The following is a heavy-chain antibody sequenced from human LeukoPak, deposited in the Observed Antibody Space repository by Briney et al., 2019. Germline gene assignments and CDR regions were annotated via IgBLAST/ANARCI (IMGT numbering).Heavy chain of an antibody. Sequence: SETLSLTCTVSGGSISDSGYYWSWIRQPLGKGLEWIGSIYHTGTTYYNPSLRSRVTITIDRSKNQFSLRLTSVTAADTAVYYCAIGRVGATTNWFDPWGQGTLVTVSS. J-gene: IGHJ5*02. CDR2: IYHTGTT. CDR1: GGSISDSGYY. V-gene: IGHV4-30-2*01. CDR3: AIGRVGATTNWFDP. D-gene: IGHD1-26*01.